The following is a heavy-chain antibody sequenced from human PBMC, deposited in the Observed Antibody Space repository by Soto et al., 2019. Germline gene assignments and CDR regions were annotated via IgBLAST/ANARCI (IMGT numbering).Heavy chain of an antibody. V-gene: IGHV1-3*01. D-gene: IGHD5-12*01. Sequence: GASVKVSCKTSGYTFTSYTIHWVRQAPGQRLEWMGWIHGGNGKTKYLQKNQDRVTITRDTSASTAYMELSSLRSEDTAVYYCARVSGYYPLDYWGQGTLVTVSS. CDR1: GYTFTSYT. CDR2: IHGGNGKT. CDR3: ARVSGYYPLDY. J-gene: IGHJ4*02.